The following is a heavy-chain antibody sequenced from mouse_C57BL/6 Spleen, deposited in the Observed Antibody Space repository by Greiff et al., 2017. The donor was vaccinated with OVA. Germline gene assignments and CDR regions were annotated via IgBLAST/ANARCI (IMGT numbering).Heavy chain of an antibody. J-gene: IGHJ3*01. CDR3: ARDYGSRFWFAY. V-gene: IGHV1-53*01. CDR1: GYTFTSYW. CDR2: INPSNGGT. Sequence: VQLQQPGTELVTPGASVKLSCKASGYTFTSYWMHWVKQRPGQGLEWIGNINPSNGGTNYNEKFKSKATLTVDKSSSTAYMQLSSLTSEDSAVYDCARDYGSRFWFAYWGQGTLVTVSA. D-gene: IGHD1-1*01.